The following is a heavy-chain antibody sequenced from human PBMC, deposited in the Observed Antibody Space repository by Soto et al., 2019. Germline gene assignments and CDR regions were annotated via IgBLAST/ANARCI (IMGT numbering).Heavy chain of an antibody. D-gene: IGHD6-6*01. J-gene: IGHJ4*02. CDR3: TRGLSSPSATGI. CDR2: IHNSGST. CDR1: GGSVSSCCNY. V-gene: IGHV4-39*01. Sequence: QPQLQESGPGLVKPSETLSLTCTVSGGSVSSCCNYWGWVRQPPGKGLEWIGSIHNSGSTSYNPSLKSRGTISVDTPKNQSSLNLTSVTAAATAVYYCTRGLSSPSATGIWGQGTLVTVSS.